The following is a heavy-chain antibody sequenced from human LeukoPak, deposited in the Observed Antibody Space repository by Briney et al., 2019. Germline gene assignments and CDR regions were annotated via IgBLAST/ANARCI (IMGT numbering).Heavy chain of an antibody. CDR1: GFTFSSYS. Sequence: GGSLRLSCAASGFTFSSYSMNWVRQAPGKGLEWVSSISSGGGYIYYADSVKGRFTISRDNAENSLSLQMNSLRAEDTAVYYCASLEYTSAYFAYWGQGALVTVSS. CDR2: ISSGGGYI. D-gene: IGHD6-6*01. V-gene: IGHV3-21*01. J-gene: IGHJ4*02. CDR3: ASLEYTSAYFAY.